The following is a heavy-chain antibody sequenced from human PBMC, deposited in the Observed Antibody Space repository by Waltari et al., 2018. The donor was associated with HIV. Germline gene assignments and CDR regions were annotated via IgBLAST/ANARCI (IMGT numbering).Heavy chain of an antibody. Sequence: QVQLVESGGGLVQSGRSLGLSCSASGFRFSVYGMHWVRQAPGKGLEWVASIWPDGSITDYLDSVKGRFTISRDNSKKTLYLEMNSLRAEDTALYFCARDSQAANDSLDCWGQGTLVTVSS. CDR1: GFRFSVYG. J-gene: IGHJ4*02. V-gene: IGHV3-33*08. CDR2: IWPDGSIT. D-gene: IGHD3-16*01. CDR3: ARDSQAANDSLDC.